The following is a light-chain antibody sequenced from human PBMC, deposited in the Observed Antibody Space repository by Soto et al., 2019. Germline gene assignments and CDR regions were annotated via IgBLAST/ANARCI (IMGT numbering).Light chain of an antibody. Sequence: ALTQPPSASRSPGQSVTISCTGTSSDVGGYDYVSWYKQHPGKAPKLMIYEVSKRPSGVPDRFSGSKSGNTAALTVSGLQAEDEADYYCSSYVGTNSYVFGTGTKVTVL. J-gene: IGLJ1*01. CDR2: EVS. CDR3: SSYVGTNSYV. V-gene: IGLV2-8*02. CDR1: SSDVGGYDY.